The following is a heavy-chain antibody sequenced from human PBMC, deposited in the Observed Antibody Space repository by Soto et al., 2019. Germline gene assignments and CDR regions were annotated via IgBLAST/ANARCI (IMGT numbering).Heavy chain of an antibody. CDR1: GFTFSSYW. J-gene: IGHJ6*02. CDR2: VRQDGSQK. CDR3: ARGPPTVRIFYYYGLDV. Sequence: HPGGSLRLSCEASGFTFSSYWMSWVRQAPGKGLEWVANVRQDGSQKYLVDSVKGRFTISRDNAKNSMYLQMNSLRAEDTAVYYCARGPPTVRIFYYYGLDVWGQGTTVTVSS. V-gene: IGHV3-7*01. D-gene: IGHD3-10*02.